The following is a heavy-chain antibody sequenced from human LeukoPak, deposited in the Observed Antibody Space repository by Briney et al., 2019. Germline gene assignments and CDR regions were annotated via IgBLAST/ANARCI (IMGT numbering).Heavy chain of an antibody. Sequence: SETLSLTCTVSGGSISSSSYYWGWIRQPPGKGLEWIGTIYYSGSTYYNPSLKSRVTISVDTSKNQFSLKLSSVTAADTAVYYCARGRMIVVVIDAFDIWGQGTMVTVSS. V-gene: IGHV4-39*07. CDR2: IYYSGST. CDR1: GGSISSSSYY. CDR3: ARGRMIVVVIDAFDI. J-gene: IGHJ3*02. D-gene: IGHD3-22*01.